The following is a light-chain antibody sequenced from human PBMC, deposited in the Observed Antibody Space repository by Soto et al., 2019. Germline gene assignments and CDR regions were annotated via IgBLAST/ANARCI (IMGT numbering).Light chain of an antibody. CDR1: QSINNW. Sequence: DIQMTQSPYTLSASVGDRVTITCRSSQSINNWLARYQQKPGKAPKFLIYDASNLQSGVPSKFSGSASGTEFTLTLSSLQPDAFATHYCQQYDNYPLTFVGMTKVNI. J-gene: IGKJ4*02. CDR2: DAS. CDR3: QQYDNYPLT. V-gene: IGKV1-5*01.